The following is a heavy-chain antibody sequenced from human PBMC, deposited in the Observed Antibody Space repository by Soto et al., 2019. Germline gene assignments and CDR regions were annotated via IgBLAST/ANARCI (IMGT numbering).Heavy chain of an antibody. J-gene: IGHJ6*03. CDR3: AKGTYSSSPDYYCYYMDV. Sequence: EVQLVESGGGLVQPGRSLRLSCAASGFTFDDYAMHWVRQAPGKGLEWVSGISRNSGSIGYADSVKGRFTISRDNAKNSLYLQMNSLRAEDTALYYCAKGTYSSSPDYYCYYMDVWGKGTTVTVSS. D-gene: IGHD6-6*01. V-gene: IGHV3-9*01. CDR2: ISRNSGSI. CDR1: GFTFDDYA.